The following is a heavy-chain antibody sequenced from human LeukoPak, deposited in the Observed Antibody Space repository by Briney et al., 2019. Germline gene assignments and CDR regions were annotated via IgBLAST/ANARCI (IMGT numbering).Heavy chain of an antibody. Sequence: PGGSLRLSCAASGFTFSSYAMHWVRQAPGKGLEWVAVISYDGSNKYYADSVKGRFTISRDNSKNTLYLQMNSLRAEDTAVYYCAREGRRYCSGGSCYLRYWGQGTLVTVSS. V-gene: IGHV3-30*04. CDR3: AREGRRYCSGGSCYLRY. D-gene: IGHD2-15*01. J-gene: IGHJ4*02. CDR1: GFTFSSYA. CDR2: ISYDGSNK.